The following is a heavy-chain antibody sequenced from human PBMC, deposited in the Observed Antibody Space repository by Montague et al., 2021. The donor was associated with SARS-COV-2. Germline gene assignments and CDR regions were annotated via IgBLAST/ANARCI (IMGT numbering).Heavy chain of an antibody. CDR2: ISTSAYTT. D-gene: IGHD3-16*02. V-gene: IGHV3-48*03. CDR3: TRDYRSIVGDGLDI. Sequence: SLRLSCAASGFTFSNYDMNWVRQAPGKGPEWISYISTSAYTTSYAGSVKGRFTISRDNGKNSLYLQMNSLGVEDTAVYYCTRDYRSIVGDGLDIWGQGTKATVSS. J-gene: IGHJ3*02. CDR1: GFTFSNYD.